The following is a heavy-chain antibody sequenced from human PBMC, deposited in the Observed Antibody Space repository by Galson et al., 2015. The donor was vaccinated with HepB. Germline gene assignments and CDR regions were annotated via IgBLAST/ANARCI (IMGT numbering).Heavy chain of an antibody. D-gene: IGHD3-3*01. J-gene: IGHJ6*02. CDR1: GFTFSSYW. CDR3: AGSSWSGYSNYYYYGMDV. V-gene: IGHV3-7*03. CDR2: IKQDGSEK. Sequence: SLRLSCAASGFTFSSYWMSWVRQAPGKGLEWVANIKQDGSEKYYVDSVKGRFTISRDNAKNSLYLQMNSLRAEDTAVYYCAGSSWSGYSNYYYYGMDVWGQGTTVTVSS.